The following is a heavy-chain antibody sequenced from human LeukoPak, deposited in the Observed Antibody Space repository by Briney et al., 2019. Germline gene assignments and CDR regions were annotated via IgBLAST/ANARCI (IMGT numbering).Heavy chain of an antibody. CDR2: IKEDGSEK. CDR3: AREDRITIFGVVKPHGGMDV. V-gene: IGHV3-7*03. CDR1: GFTFRSYW. Sequence: PGGSLRLSCAASGFTFRSYWMSWVRQAPGKGLEWVANIKEDGSEKYYVDSVKGRFTISRDSAKNSLYLQMNSLRAEDTAVYYCAREDRITIFGVVKPHGGMDVWGQGTTVTVSS. D-gene: IGHD3-3*01. J-gene: IGHJ6*02.